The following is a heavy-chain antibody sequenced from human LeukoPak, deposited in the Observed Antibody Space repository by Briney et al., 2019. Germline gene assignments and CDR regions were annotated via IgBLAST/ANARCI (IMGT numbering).Heavy chain of an antibody. CDR1: GFTFSSTS. J-gene: IGHJ4*02. D-gene: IGHD2-15*01. Sequence: TGGSLRLSCAASGFTFSSTSMSWVRQAPGKGLEWVSVIYSGGSTYYADSVKGRFTISRDNSKNTLYLQMNSLRAEDTAVYYCARVHCSGGSCYSGLDYWGQGTLVIVSS. CDR2: IYSGGST. V-gene: IGHV3-53*01. CDR3: ARVHCSGGSCYSGLDY.